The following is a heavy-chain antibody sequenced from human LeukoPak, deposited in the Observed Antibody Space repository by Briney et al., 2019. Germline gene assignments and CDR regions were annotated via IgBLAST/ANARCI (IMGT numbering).Heavy chain of an antibody. CDR3: ARVQDFETRGYYLGY. J-gene: IGHJ4*01. CDR1: GGSFSDYY. CDR2: INHSGSI. D-gene: IGHD3-22*01. V-gene: IGHV4-34*01. Sequence: SETLSLTCAVYGGSFSDYYWNWIRQPPGKGLEWIGEINHSGSINYNPSLKSRVTMSVDTFKNQFSLTLSSVTAADTAVYYCARVQDFETRGYYLGYWGHGTLVTVSS.